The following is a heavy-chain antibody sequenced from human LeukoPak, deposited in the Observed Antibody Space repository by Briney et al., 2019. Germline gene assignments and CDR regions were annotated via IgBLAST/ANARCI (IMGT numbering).Heavy chain of an antibody. V-gene: IGHV3-21*01. J-gene: IGHJ1*01. CDR2: ISGSSRHI. CDR3: ARGYCGGDCYGD. Sequence: GSLRLSCAASGFTFSDYTMNWVRQAPGKGPEYVSSISGSSRHIYYADSVKGRFTISRDNTKSSLYLQMNSLRVEDMAVYYCARGYCGGDCYGDWGQGTLVTVSS. CDR1: GFTFSDYT. D-gene: IGHD2-21*02.